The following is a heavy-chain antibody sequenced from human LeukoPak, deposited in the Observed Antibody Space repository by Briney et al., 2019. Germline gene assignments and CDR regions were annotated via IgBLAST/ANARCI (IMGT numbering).Heavy chain of an antibody. CDR2: ISGSGGST. CDR1: GFTFSSYA. CDR3: AKTTGYSGSFYFDY. Sequence: GGSLRLSCAASGFTFSSYAMSWVRQAPGKGLEWVSAISGSGGSTYYADSAKGRFTISRDNSKNTLYLQMNSLRTEDTAVYYCAKTTGYSGSFYFDYWGQGTLVTVSS. V-gene: IGHV3-23*01. J-gene: IGHJ4*02. D-gene: IGHD5-18*01.